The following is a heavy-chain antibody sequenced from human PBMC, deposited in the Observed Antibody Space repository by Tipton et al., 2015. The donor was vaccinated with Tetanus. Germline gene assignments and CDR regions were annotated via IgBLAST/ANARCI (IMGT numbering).Heavy chain of an antibody. V-gene: IGHV4-31*03. D-gene: IGHD3-10*01. CDR1: GGSISSDGAY. Sequence: TLSLTCTVSGGSISSDGAYWSWIRQHPGEGLEWIGYTSNSGSTYYNPSLKSRVTISVDTSQKQISLKVNSVTAADTAVYYWARDRGVRGGYYYYRGMDVWGQGTTVTVSS. J-gene: IGHJ6*02. CDR2: TSNSGST. CDR3: ARDRGVRGGYYYYRGMDV.